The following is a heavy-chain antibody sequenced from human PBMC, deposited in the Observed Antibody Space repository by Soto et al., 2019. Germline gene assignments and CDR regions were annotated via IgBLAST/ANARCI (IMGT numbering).Heavy chain of an antibody. CDR3: ARKGAAASYAHYYMDV. V-gene: IGHV4-59*01. Sequence: QVQLQESGPGLVKPSGTLSLTCTVSGGSISPYYWSWIRQPPGKGLEWIGYVYYSGNTNYNPSLESRVTISVDTSRNRFSLNLTSATAADTAVYYCARKGAAASYAHYYMDVWGRGTAVTVSS. CDR2: VYYSGNT. J-gene: IGHJ6*03. D-gene: IGHD6-13*01. CDR1: GGSISPYY.